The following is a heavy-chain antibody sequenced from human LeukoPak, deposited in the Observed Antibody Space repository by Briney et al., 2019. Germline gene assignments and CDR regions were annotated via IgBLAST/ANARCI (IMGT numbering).Heavy chain of an antibody. Sequence: ASVTVPCKASGYTFTSHLVHWVRQAPGQGLEWMGVFNPGGDSISYSQKFQGRVTLTRDTSTSTAYMELRSLRSEDTAVYYCARQQEVTSDSYYYAMDVWGQGTTVTVSS. CDR1: GYTFTSHL. J-gene: IGHJ6*02. V-gene: IGHV1-46*01. CDR2: FNPGGDSI. D-gene: IGHD4-23*01. CDR3: ARQQEVTSDSYYYAMDV.